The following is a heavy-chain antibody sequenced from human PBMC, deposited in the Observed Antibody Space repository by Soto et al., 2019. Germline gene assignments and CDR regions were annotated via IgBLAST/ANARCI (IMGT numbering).Heavy chain of an antibody. Sequence: EASVKVSCKASGYTFTSYAMHWVRQAPGQRLEWMGWINAGNGNTKYSQKFQGRVTITRDTSASTAYMELSSLRSEDTAVYYCARALPGYSSRIDSGFDYWGQGTLVTVSS. CDR2: INAGNGNT. V-gene: IGHV1-3*01. D-gene: IGHD6-13*01. CDR3: ARALPGYSSRIDSGFDY. J-gene: IGHJ4*02. CDR1: GYTFTSYA.